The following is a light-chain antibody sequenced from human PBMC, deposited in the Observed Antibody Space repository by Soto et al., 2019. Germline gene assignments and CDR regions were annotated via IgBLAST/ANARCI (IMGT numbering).Light chain of an antibody. V-gene: IGLV2-23*01. Sequence: QSVLTQPASVSGSPGQSITMSCAGASSDVGSYNLVSWYQQYPGKAPKLIIYEGNKRPSGVSNRFSGSGSGNTASLTISGLQAEDAADYYCCSYTGSSTSFGGETKVTVL. CDR3: CSYTGSSTS. CDR1: SSDVGSYNL. J-gene: IGLJ3*02. CDR2: EGN.